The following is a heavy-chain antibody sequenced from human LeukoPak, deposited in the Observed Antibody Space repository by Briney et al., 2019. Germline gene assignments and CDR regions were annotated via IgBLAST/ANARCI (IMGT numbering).Heavy chain of an antibody. CDR3: AGGSPASFDP. CDR2: IYHSGSS. V-gene: IGHV4-59*01. CDR1: GGSISSFY. D-gene: IGHD5-12*01. Sequence: PSETLSLTCTVSGGSISSFYWSWIRQPPGKGLEWIGYIYHSGSSNYNPSLKSRVTISIDTSKNQFSLKVSSVTAADSAVYYCAGGSPASFDPWGQGTLVTVSS. J-gene: IGHJ5*02.